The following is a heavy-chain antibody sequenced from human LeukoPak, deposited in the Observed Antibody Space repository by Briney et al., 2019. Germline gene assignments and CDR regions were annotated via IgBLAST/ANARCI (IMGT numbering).Heavy chain of an antibody. J-gene: IGHJ4*02. D-gene: IGHD3-22*01. V-gene: IGHV3-20*04. CDR2: INWNGGST. Sequence: RTGGSLRLSCAASGFTFDDYGMSWVRQAPGKGLEWVSGINWNGGSTGYADSVKGRFTISRDNAKNSLYLQMNSLRAEDTAVYYCAKDSTHYRVWDNYDTRGLSYWGQGTLVTVSS. CDR3: AKDSTHYRVWDNYDTRGLSY. CDR1: GFTFDDYG.